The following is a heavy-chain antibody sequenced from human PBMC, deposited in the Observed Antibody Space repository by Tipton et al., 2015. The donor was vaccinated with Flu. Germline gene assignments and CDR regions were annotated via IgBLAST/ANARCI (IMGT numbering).Heavy chain of an antibody. CDR1: GFNFKSYW. V-gene: IGHV3-33*06. D-gene: IGHD3-10*01. Sequence: SLRLSCAASGFNFKSYWMTWVRQAPGKGLEWVAVIWYDGSNKYYADSVKGRFTISRDNSKNTLYLQMNSLRAEDTAVYYCAKDANYYGSGSYSEYWGQGTLVTVSS. J-gene: IGHJ4*02. CDR2: IWYDGSNK. CDR3: AKDANYYGSGSYSEY.